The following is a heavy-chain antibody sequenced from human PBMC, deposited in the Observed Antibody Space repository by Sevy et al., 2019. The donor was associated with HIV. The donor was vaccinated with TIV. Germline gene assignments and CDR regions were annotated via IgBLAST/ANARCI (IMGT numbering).Heavy chain of an antibody. CDR1: GMTLSQLS. V-gene: IGHV1-24*01. J-gene: IGHJ4*02. Sequence: ASVKVSCKVSGMTLSQLSMHWVRQAPGKGLEWLGTFDPEDGETRYAQKLQGRVTMTEDTSTDTAYMELRSLRSEDTALYYCATTKDYYESSGSPFDYWGQGTLVTVSS. CDR2: FDPEDGET. D-gene: IGHD3-22*01. CDR3: ATTKDYYESSGSPFDY.